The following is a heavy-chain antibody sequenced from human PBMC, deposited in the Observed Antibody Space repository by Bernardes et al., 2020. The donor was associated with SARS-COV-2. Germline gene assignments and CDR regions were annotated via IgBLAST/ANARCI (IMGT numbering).Heavy chain of an antibody. V-gene: IGHV4-59*01. J-gene: IGHJ4*02. CDR3: ARQGGSGSSPDY. Sequence: SETLSLTCSVSGGSISSYHWSWIRQPPGKGLEWIGHIHYSGSTNYNPSLKSRVTISIDTSKNQFSLNLSSVTAADTAVYYCARQGGSGSSPDYWGQGTLVTVAS. CDR2: IHYSGST. CDR1: GGSISSYH. D-gene: IGHD3-10*01.